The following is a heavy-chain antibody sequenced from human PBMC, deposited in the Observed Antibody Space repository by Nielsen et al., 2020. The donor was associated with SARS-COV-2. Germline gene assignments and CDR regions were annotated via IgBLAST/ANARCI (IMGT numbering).Heavy chain of an antibody. V-gene: IGHV4-59*01. Sequence: SETLSLTCTVSGGSISSYYWSWIRQPPGKGLEWIGYIYYSGSTNYNPSLKSRVTISVDTSKNQFSLKLSSVTAADTAVYYCARSSGAYYYESSGYPVWGQGTLVTVSS. CDR2: IYYSGST. CDR3: ARSSGAYYYESSGYPV. CDR1: GGSISSYY. D-gene: IGHD3-22*01. J-gene: IGHJ4*02.